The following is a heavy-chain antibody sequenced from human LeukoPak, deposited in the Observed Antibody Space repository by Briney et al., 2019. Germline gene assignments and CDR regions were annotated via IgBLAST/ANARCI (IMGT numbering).Heavy chain of an antibody. CDR1: EFTFDNYA. J-gene: IGHJ4*02. Sequence: GGSPRLSCAASEFTFDNYAMSWVRQAPGKGLEWVSVISGSGYYSYYADSVKGRFTISRDNSKNMLYLQMNSLRAEDTAVYYCAKGSRSNGYYFDYWGQGTLVTVSS. CDR2: ISGSGYYS. V-gene: IGHV3-23*01. D-gene: IGHD6-6*01. CDR3: AKGSRSNGYYFDY.